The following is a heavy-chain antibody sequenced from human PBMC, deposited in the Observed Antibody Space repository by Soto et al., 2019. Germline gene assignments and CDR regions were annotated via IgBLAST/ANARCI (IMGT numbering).Heavy chain of an antibody. CDR3: AVISMVRGVIRSFDY. CDR2: IYHSGST. V-gene: IGHV4-30-2*01. D-gene: IGHD3-10*01. CDR1: GGSISSGGYS. Sequence: SETLSLTCAVSGGSISSGGYSWSWIRQPPGKGLEWIGYIYHSGSTYYNPSLKSRVTISVARSKNQFSLKLSSVTAADTAVYYCAVISMVRGVIRSFDYWGQGTLVTVSS. J-gene: IGHJ4*02.